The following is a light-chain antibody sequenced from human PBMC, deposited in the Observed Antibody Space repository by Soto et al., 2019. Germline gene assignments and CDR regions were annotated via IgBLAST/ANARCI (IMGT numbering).Light chain of an antibody. CDR1: QSVSSSY. Sequence: EIVLTQSPGTLSLSPGERATLSCRASQSVSSSYLAWYQQKPGQAPRLLIYGASSRATGIPDRFSGSGSGTDFTLTISRLEPEDFAVYYCQQYGRSPWTFGQGNKVEIK. CDR2: GAS. J-gene: IGKJ1*01. CDR3: QQYGRSPWT. V-gene: IGKV3-20*01.